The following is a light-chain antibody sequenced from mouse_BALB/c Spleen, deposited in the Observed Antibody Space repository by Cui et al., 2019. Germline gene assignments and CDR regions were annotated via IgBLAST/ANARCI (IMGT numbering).Light chain of an antibody. V-gene: IGKV6-32*01. CDR1: QSVSND. J-gene: IGKJ1*01. CDR2: YAS. Sequence: MTHTPKLSPASAGDGITITCRASQSVSNDIAWYQQKPGQSPKLLIYYASNRYTGVPDRFTGSGYGTDFTFTISTMQAEDLAVYFCQQHYDSPWTFGGGTKLEIK. CDR3: QQHYDSPWT.